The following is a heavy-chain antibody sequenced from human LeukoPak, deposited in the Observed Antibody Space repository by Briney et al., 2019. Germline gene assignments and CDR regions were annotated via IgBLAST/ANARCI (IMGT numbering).Heavy chain of an antibody. CDR1: GFTFDDYT. CDR2: ITWNSGSI. V-gene: IGHV3-9*01. J-gene: IGHJ4*02. CDR3: AKEDHFAS. Sequence: GRSLRLSCAASGFTFDDYTMHWVRQAPGKGLEWVSGITWNSGSIGYADSVRGRFTISRDNAKNSLYLEMNSLRAEDTALYYCAKEDHFASWGQGTLVTVSS.